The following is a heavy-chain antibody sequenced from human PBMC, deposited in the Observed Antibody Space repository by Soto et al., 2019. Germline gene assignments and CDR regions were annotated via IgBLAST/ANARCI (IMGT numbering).Heavy chain of an antibody. Sequence: XSVKVCCTPSGCTFTGYPKNLVRQAPGQGLEWMGWINIGNGDTKYSQKLQGRVTITRDTSATTTYMETSSLRSEDTAVYYCAREPICGGRCYVNWFDTWGQGTLVTVSS. V-gene: IGHV1-3*04. CDR2: INIGNGDT. CDR1: GCTFTGYP. CDR3: AREPICGGRCYVNWFDT. J-gene: IGHJ5*02. D-gene: IGHD2-15*01.